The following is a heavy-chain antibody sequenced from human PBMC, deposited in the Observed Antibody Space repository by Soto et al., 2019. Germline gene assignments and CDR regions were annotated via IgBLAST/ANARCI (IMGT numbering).Heavy chain of an antibody. J-gene: IGHJ3*02. CDR1: GYTFTSYG. CDR3: ARHIRGYYYDSSGYLSYDAFDI. V-gene: IGHV1-18*01. Sequence: GASVKVSCKASGYTFTSYGISWVRQAPGQGLEWMGWISAYNGNTNYAQKLQGRVTMTTDTSTSTAYMELRSLRSDDTAVYYCARHIRGYYYDSSGYLSYDAFDIWGQATMVTV. CDR2: ISAYNGNT. D-gene: IGHD3-22*01.